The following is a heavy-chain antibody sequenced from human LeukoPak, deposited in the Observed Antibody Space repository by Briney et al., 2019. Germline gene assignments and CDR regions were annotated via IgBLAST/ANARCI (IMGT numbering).Heavy chain of an antibody. CDR2: ISSSSSYI. D-gene: IGHD3-22*01. V-gene: IGHV3-21*04. Sequence: GGSLRLSCAASGFTFSSYSMNWVRQAPGKGLEWVSSISSSSSYIYYADSVKGRFTISRDNSKNTLYLQMNSLRAEDTAVYYCARVVITDTSYFDYWGQGTLVTVSS. CDR1: GFTFSSYS. CDR3: ARVVITDTSYFDY. J-gene: IGHJ4*02.